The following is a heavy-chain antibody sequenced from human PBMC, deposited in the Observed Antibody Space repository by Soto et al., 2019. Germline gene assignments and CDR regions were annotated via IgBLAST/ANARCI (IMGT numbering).Heavy chain of an antibody. Sequence: EVQLLESGGGLVQPGGSLRLSCAASGFTFSNYAMSWVRQAPGKGLEWVSATSGSGGSTYYADSVKGRFTISRDNSKNTLYLKMNSLRAEDTAIYYCAIDYDFWSGDIVRLDPLGQGTLVSVSS. J-gene: IGHJ5*02. CDR2: TSGSGGST. V-gene: IGHV3-23*01. CDR3: AIDYDFWSGDIVRLDP. D-gene: IGHD3-3*01. CDR1: GFTFSNYA.